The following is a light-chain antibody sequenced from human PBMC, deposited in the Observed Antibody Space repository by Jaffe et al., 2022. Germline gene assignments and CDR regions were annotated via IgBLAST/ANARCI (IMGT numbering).Light chain of an antibody. V-gene: IGKV3-15*01. CDR3: QQYVNMPPYT. Sequence: EIVLTQSPATLSVSPGEGVTLSCRASQSVRNNLAWYQQKPGQAPRLLIYHASTRATGVPATYSGSGSGTEFTLTISSLQSEDFALYYCQQYVNMPPYTFGQGTKLEIK. J-gene: IGKJ2*01. CDR2: HAS. CDR1: QSVRNN.